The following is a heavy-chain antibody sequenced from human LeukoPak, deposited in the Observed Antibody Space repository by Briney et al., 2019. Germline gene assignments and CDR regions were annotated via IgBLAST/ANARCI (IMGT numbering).Heavy chain of an antibody. Sequence: GGSLRLSCAASGFTFSSYGFHWVRQAPGKGLEWVAVIWSDGSYKYYADSVKGRFTISRDDSKNTLYLQMNSLRAENTAVYYCARDFSLQLFDYWGQGTLVTVFS. J-gene: IGHJ4*02. CDR3: ARDFSLQLFDY. CDR2: IWSDGSYK. D-gene: IGHD5-24*01. V-gene: IGHV3-33*01. CDR1: GFTFSSYG.